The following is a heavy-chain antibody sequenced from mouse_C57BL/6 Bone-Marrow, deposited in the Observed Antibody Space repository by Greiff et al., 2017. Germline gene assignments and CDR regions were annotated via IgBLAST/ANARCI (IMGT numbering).Heavy chain of an antibody. CDR1: GFNIKNTY. V-gene: IGHV14-3*01. D-gene: IGHD1-1*01. J-gene: IGHJ4*01. CDR3: ARYYYGSSYAMDY. CDR2: IDPADGNT. Sequence: VQLQQSVAELVRPGASVKLSCTASGFNIKNTYMHWVKQRPEQGLEWIGRIDPADGNTKYAPKFQGKATITADTSSNTAYLQLSSLTSEDTASYYCARYYYGSSYAMDYWGQGTSVTVSS.